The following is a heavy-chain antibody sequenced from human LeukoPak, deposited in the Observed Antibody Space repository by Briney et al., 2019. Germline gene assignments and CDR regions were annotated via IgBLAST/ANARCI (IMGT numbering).Heavy chain of an antibody. CDR3: ATDLDVVVVAASAG. J-gene: IGHJ4*02. CDR2: FDPEDGET. CDR1: GYTLTELS. V-gene: IGHV1-24*01. Sequence: GASVKVSCKVSGYTLTELSMHWVRQAPGKGLEWMGGFDPEDGETIYAQKFQGRVTMTEDTSTDTAYMELSSLRSEDTAVYYCATDLDVVVVAASAGWGQGTLVTVSS. D-gene: IGHD2-15*01.